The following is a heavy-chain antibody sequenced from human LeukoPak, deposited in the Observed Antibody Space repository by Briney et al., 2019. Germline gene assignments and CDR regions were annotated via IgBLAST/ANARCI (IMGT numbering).Heavy chain of an antibody. J-gene: IGHJ4*02. CDR3: AKGPSGYCSGGSCSFFDY. CDR1: GFTFDDYG. D-gene: IGHD2-15*01. V-gene: IGHV3-9*01. Sequence: GGSLRLSCAASGFTFDDYGMSWVRQAPGKGLEWVSGISWNSGSIGYADSVKGRFTISRDNAKNSLYLQMNSLRAEDTALYYCAKGPSGYCSGGSCSFFDYWGQGTLATVSS. CDR2: ISWNSGSI.